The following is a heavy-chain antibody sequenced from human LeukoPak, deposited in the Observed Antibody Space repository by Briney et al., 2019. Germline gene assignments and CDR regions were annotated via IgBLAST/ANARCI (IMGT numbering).Heavy chain of an antibody. D-gene: IGHD2-8*01. CDR3: ARDQSYGVYDY. J-gene: IGHJ4*02. CDR2: IYYSGST. Sequence: SQTLSLTCTVSGGSISSGDYYWSWIRQPPGKALEWIGYIYYSGSTYYNPSLKSRVTISVDTSKNQFSLKLSSVTAADTAVYYCARDQSYGVYDYWGQGTLVTVSS. V-gene: IGHV4-30-4*08. CDR1: GGSISSGDYY.